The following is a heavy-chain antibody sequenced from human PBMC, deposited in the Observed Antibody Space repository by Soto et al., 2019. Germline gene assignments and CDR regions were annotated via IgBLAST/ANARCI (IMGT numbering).Heavy chain of an antibody. J-gene: IGHJ4*02. D-gene: IGHD3-10*01. CDR3: AKVGLFDGNRPITFEF. V-gene: IGHV3-7*03. Sequence: GGSLRLSCAASGFSFSSYWMSWVRQAPGRGLEWVANINQDATRQSYVDSVEGQFSISRDNAKNSLYLQMNSLRVEETAVYYCAKVGLFDGNRPITFEFWGQGTLVTVSS. CDR2: INQDATRQ. CDR1: GFSFSSYW.